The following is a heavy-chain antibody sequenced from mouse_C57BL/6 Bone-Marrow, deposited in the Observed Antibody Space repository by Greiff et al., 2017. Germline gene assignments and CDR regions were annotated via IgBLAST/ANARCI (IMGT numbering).Heavy chain of an antibody. CDR1: GYTFTSYW. Sequence: QVHVKQPGAELVRPGSSVKLSCKASGYTFTSYWMDWVKQRPGQGLEWIGNIYPSDSETHYNQKFKDKATLTVDKSSSTAYMQLSSLTSEDSAVYYCARTPTIVTHYYAMDYWGQGTSVTVSS. V-gene: IGHV1-61*01. CDR2: IYPSDSET. CDR3: ARTPTIVTHYYAMDY. J-gene: IGHJ4*01. D-gene: IGHD2-5*01.